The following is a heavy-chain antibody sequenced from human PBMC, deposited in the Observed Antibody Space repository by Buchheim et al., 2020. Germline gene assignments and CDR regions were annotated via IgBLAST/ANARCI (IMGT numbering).Heavy chain of an antibody. D-gene: IGHD3-22*01. CDR3: ARGPYYYDSSGYYREGDY. CDR1: GGTFSSYT. CDR2: IIPILGIA. Sequence: QVQLVQSGAEVKKPGSSVKVSCKASGGTFSSYTISWVRQAPGQGLEWMGRIIPILGIANYAQKFQGRVTITADKSTSTAYMELSSLRSEDTAVYYCARGPYYYDSSGYYREGDYWGQGTL. V-gene: IGHV1-69*02. J-gene: IGHJ4*02.